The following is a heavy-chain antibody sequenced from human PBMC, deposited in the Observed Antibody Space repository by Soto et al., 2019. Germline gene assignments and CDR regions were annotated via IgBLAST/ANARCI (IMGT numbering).Heavy chain of an antibody. CDR1: GYTFTSYA. J-gene: IGHJ6*03. CDR3: AGPKYYYGPPEDYYYYYYMDV. CDR2: INAGNGNT. Sequence: GASVKVSCKASGYTFTSYAMHWVRQAPGQRLEWMGWINAGNGNTKYSQKFQGRVTITRDTSASTAYMELSSLRSEDTAVYYCAGPKYYYGPPEDYYYYYYMDVWGKGTTVTVSS. V-gene: IGHV1-3*01. D-gene: IGHD3-10*01.